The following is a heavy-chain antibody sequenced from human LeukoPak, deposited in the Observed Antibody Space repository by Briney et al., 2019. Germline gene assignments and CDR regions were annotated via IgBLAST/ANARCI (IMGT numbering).Heavy chain of an antibody. J-gene: IGHJ4*02. D-gene: IGHD2-8*01. Sequence: GGSLRLSCAASGFTFDDYGMSWVRQAPGKGLEWVSGINWNGGSTGYADSVKGRFTISRDNAKHSLYLQINSLRAEDTAVYYCARVSANYFDYWGQGTLVTVSP. V-gene: IGHV3-20*04. CDR3: ARVSANYFDY. CDR2: INWNGGST. CDR1: GFTFDDYG.